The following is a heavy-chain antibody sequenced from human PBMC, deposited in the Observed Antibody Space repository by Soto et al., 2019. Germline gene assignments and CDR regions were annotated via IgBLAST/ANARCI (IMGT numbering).Heavy chain of an antibody. CDR2: IFANGHT. V-gene: IGHV4-4*07. CDR3: VASFAASGLNWLDP. J-gene: IGHJ5*02. Sequence: PSETLSLTCIVSGGSISEKYWNWVRQPPGKGLEWIGLIFANGHTDYNPSLKSRVTMSVDASKNQFSLRLTSMTAADTAVYYCVASFAASGLNWLDPWGRGTLVTGSS. D-gene: IGHD6-13*01. CDR1: GGSISEKY.